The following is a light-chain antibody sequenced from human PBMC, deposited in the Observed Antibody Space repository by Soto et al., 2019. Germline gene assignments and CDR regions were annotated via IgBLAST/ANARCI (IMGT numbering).Light chain of an antibody. V-gene: IGLV2-11*01. CDR1: SSDVGGYNY. CDR3: NSYTNSSAVV. J-gene: IGLJ2*01. CDR2: DVG. Sequence: QSALTQPRSVSGSPGQSVTISCTGTSSDVGGYNYVSWYQQHPGKAPKLMIYDVGKRPSGVPDRFSGSKSDNTASLTISGLQAEDEADYYCNSYTNSSAVVFGGGTKVTVL.